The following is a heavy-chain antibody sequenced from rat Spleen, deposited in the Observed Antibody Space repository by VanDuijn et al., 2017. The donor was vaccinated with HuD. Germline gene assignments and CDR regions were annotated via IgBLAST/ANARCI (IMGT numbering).Heavy chain of an antibody. J-gene: IGHJ2*01. CDR3: ARPTEGIAWFAY. D-gene: IGHD1-11*01. CDR2: MSYDGSST. CDR1: GFTFSSFA. V-gene: IGHV5-29*01. Sequence: EVQLVESGGGLVQPGRSLKLSCAASGFTFSSFAMAWVRQAPTKGLEWVATMSYDGSSTYYRDSVKGRFTISRDNAKSTLYLQMDSLRSEDTATYYCARPTEGIAWFAYWGQGVMVTVSS.